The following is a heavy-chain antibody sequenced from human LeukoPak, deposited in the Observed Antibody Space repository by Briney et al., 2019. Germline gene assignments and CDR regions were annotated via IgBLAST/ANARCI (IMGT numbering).Heavy chain of an antibody. Sequence: GGSLRLSCAASASTFSSNWMHWVRQAPGKGLVWVSRISKDGSSTNYADSVKGRFTISRDNAKITLYLQMNSLRAEDTAVYYCAREGGDSSGYYYPRSPLNYFDYWGQGTLVTVSS. CDR3: AREGGDSSGYYYPRSPLNYFDY. CDR2: ISKDGSST. J-gene: IGHJ4*02. D-gene: IGHD3-22*01. CDR1: ASTFSSNW. V-gene: IGHV3-74*01.